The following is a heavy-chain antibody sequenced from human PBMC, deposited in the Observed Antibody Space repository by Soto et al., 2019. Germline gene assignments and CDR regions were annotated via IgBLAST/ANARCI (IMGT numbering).Heavy chain of an antibody. D-gene: IGHD6-25*01. Sequence: QVHLVESGGGVVQPGRSLRLSCAASGFTFSDCGMHWVRQAPGKGLECVEVATYEETEIQYADSVRGRFTISRDNSKNMVYLQMDRLRVEDTAVYYCVKEQSSGYWRTADYWGQGTLITVSS. CDR2: ATYEETEI. CDR3: VKEQSSGYWRTADY. J-gene: IGHJ4*02. V-gene: IGHV3-30*18. CDR1: GFTFSDCG.